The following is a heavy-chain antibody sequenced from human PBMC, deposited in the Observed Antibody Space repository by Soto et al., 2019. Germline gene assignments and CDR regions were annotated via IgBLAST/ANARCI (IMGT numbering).Heavy chain of an antibody. CDR3: SGCSGGACHQNYGMDV. J-gene: IGHJ6*02. D-gene: IGHD2-15*01. CDR2: ISPSTSHI. Sequence: EVHLVESGGGLVKPGGSLRLSCAVSGFTFSSCTMNWVRQAPGKGLEWVSSISPSTSHIYYADSVKGRFTISRDNAKHSLFLQMNSLRAEDTAVYYCSGCSGGACHQNYGMDVWGQGTTVTVSS. CDR1: GFTFSSCT. V-gene: IGHV3-21*01.